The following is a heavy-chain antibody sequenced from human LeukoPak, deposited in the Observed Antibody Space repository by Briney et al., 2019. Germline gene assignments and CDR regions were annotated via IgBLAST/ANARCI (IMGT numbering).Heavy chain of an antibody. CDR2: IRQDGTEK. Sequence: GGSLRLSCAASGFTLSSYWMSWVRQAPGKGLEWVANIRQDGTEKYFVDSVEGRFIISRDNAKNSLYLQMNSLRAEDTAVYYCARTHTTFFDYWGQGTLVTVSS. J-gene: IGHJ4*02. CDR1: GFTLSSYW. CDR3: ARTHTTFFDY. D-gene: IGHD1-1*01. V-gene: IGHV3-7*03.